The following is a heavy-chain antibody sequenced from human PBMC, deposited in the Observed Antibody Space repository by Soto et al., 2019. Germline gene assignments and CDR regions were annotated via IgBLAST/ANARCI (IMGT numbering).Heavy chain of an antibody. Sequence: QVQLQQWGAGLLKPSETLSLTCAVYGGSFRGYYWSWIRQPPGKGLEWIGEINHRGSANYNPSVNSRVPISVHTSKNQFSLTLNSVTAADTAMYDCARGSRVKVPAATGRDYYYHGLDVWAQGTAVTVSS. J-gene: IGHJ6*02. CDR2: INHRGSA. CDR1: GGSFRGYY. CDR3: ARGSRVKVPAATGRDYYYHGLDV. V-gene: IGHV4-34*01. D-gene: IGHD1-1*01.